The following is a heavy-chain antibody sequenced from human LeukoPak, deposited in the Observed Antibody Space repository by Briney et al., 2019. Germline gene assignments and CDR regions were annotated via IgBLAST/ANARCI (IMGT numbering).Heavy chain of an antibody. CDR3: AITVQEWLQFDY. CDR1: GFTFSSYG. J-gene: IGHJ4*02. D-gene: IGHD6-19*01. V-gene: IGHV3-33*01. CDR2: IWYDGSNK. Sequence: GSLRLSCAASGFTFSSYGMHWVRQAPGKGLEWVAVIWYDGSNKYYADSVKGRFTISRDNSKNTLYLQMNSLRAEDTAVYYCAITVQEWLQFDYWGQGTLVTVSS.